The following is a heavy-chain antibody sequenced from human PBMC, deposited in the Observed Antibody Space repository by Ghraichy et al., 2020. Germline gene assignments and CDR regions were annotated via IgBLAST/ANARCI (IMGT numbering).Heavy chain of an antibody. Sequence: GGSLRLSCTASGFSFSTSFMDWVRQAPGKGLEWISFIDSTGTSIHYADSVKGRFSISRDNVKNSLFLQISGLGDEDTAVDYCARGRSGNYVDYWGQGTPVTVS. CDR3: ARGRSGNYVDY. CDR1: GFSFSTSF. V-gene: IGHV3-48*02. J-gene: IGHJ4*02. CDR2: IDSTGTSI. D-gene: IGHD1-26*01.